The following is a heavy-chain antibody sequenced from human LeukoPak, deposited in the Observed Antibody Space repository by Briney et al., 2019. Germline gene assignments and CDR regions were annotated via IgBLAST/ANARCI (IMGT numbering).Heavy chain of an antibody. V-gene: IGHV3-66*01. J-gene: IGHJ4*02. Sequence: GGSLRLSCAASGFAVNSNYMSWVRQAPGKGLEWVSAIYSAGTTFYADSVKGRLTISRDNSKNTLYLHMDSLRVEDTAVYYCAGGVLPYYFDYWGQGTLVTVSS. D-gene: IGHD3-3*01. CDR2: IYSAGTT. CDR3: AGGVLPYYFDY. CDR1: GFAVNSNY.